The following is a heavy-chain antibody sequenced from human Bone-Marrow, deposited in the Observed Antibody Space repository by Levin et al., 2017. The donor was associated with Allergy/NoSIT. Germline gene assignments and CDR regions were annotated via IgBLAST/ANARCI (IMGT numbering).Heavy chain of an antibody. CDR2: ISYDGGHK. CDR1: GFTFSAFG. V-gene: IGHV3-33*01. J-gene: IGHJ4*02. Sequence: GESLNISCAASGFTFSAFGMHWVRQPPGRGLEWVAVISYDGGHKFYADSVKGRFTISRDNSKNTHYLQMNSLRAEDTAVYYCTRDRGEWGQFYFDYWGQGILVTVSS. CDR3: TRDRGEWGQFYFDY. D-gene: IGHD1-26*01.